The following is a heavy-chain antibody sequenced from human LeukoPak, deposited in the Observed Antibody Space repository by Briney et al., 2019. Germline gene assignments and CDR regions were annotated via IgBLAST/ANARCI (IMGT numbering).Heavy chain of an antibody. D-gene: IGHD5-18*01. CDR1: GGSISSGGSY. CDR3: ARDMGRSWIHNWFDP. CDR2: IYYSGST. J-gene: IGHJ5*02. Sequence: SETLSLTCTVSGGSISSGGSYWSWIRRHPGKGLEWIGYIYYSGSTYYNPSLKSRVTISVDTSKNQFSLKLSSVTAADTAVYYCARDMGRSWIHNWFDPWGQGTLVTVSS. V-gene: IGHV4-31*03.